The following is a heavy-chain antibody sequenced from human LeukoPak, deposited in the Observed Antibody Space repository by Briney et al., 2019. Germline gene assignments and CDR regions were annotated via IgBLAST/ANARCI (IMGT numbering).Heavy chain of an antibody. CDR3: GRGRFLEWLLRHYYYMDV. V-gene: IGHV1-69*05. Sequence: GASVKVSCKASGGTFSSYAISWVRQAPGQGLEWMGGIIPIFGTANYAQKFQGRVTITTDESTSTAYMELSSLRSEDTAVYYCGRGRFLEWLLRHYYYMDVWGKGTTVTVSS. CDR1: GGTFSSYA. CDR2: IIPIFGTA. J-gene: IGHJ6*03. D-gene: IGHD3-3*01.